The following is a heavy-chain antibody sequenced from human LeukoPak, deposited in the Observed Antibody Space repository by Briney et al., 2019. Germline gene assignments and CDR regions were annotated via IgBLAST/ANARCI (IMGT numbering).Heavy chain of an antibody. CDR2: ISSSGSTI. CDR1: GFTFSSYE. V-gene: IGHV3-48*03. Sequence: PGGSLRLSCAASGFTFSSYEMNWVRQAPGKGLEWVSYISSSGSTIYYADSVKGRFTISRDNAKNSLYLQMNSLRAEDTAVYYCARDRPSYSSSPFDYWGQGTLVTVSS. CDR3: ARDRPSYSSSPFDY. J-gene: IGHJ4*02. D-gene: IGHD6-6*01.